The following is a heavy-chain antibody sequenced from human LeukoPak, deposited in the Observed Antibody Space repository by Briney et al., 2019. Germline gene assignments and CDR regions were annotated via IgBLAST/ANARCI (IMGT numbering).Heavy chain of an antibody. CDR3: AKEVWSSGAYFDY. CDR2: ISYDGSNK. D-gene: IGHD6-19*01. Sequence: GGSLRLSCAASGFTFSSYAMHWVRQAPGKGLGWVAVISYDGSNKYYADSVKGRFTISRDNSKNTLYLQMNSLRAEDTAVYYCAKEVWSSGAYFDYWGQGTLVTVSS. V-gene: IGHV3-30*18. CDR1: GFTFSSYA. J-gene: IGHJ4*02.